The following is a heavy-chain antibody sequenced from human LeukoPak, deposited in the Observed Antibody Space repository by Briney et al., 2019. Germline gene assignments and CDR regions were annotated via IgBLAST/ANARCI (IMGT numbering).Heavy chain of an antibody. Sequence: GGPLRLSCAASGFTFSNHAMSWVRQAPGKGLEWVSNIGSSGGDTYYADSVKGRFTISRDNSKSTLFLQMNSLRAEDTAVYYCAKDGNNFEYWGQGTLVTVSS. J-gene: IGHJ4*02. V-gene: IGHV3-23*01. CDR1: GFTFSNHA. CDR3: AKDGNNFEY. CDR2: IGSSGGDT.